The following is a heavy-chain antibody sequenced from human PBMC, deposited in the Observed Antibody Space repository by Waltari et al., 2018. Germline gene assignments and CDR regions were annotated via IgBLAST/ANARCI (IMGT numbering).Heavy chain of an antibody. CDR1: GYTFTDSY. V-gene: IGHV1-69-2*01. CDR3: VVGGYCSPSICPWDY. D-gene: IGHD2-15*01. CDR2: VNTEDGET. J-gene: IGHJ4*02. Sequence: EVQVVQSGAEVKKPGATVKISCKASGYTFTDSYIHWLQLAPGKGIEWMGLVNTEDGETMYGMNFRDRITMTADTSTNTAYMELSSLRSADTAVYYCVVGGYCSPSICPWDYWGQGTLVTVSS.